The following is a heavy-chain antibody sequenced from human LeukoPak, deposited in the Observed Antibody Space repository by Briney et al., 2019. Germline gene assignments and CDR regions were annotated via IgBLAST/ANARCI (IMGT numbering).Heavy chain of an antibody. D-gene: IGHD2-2*01. CDR3: AKDHDRYCSSTSCYPRKEYYYYYYGMDV. CDR1: GLTFDRYS. V-gene: IGHV3-48*01. J-gene: IGHJ6*02. CDR2: TGGNI. Sequence: GGSLRLSCAASGLTFDRYSMNWVRQAPGEGLEWLSYTGGNIQYADSVKGRFTISRDNSKNTLYLQMNSLRAEDTAVYYCAKDHDRYCSSTSCYPRKEYYYYYYGMDVWGQGTTVTVSS.